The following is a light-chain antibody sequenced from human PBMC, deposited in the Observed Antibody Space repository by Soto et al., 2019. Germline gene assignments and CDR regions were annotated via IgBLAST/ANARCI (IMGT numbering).Light chain of an antibody. CDR3: SSYTSSSTWV. CDR2: DVS. J-gene: IGLJ3*02. CDR1: SSDVGGYNY. Sequence: QSALTQPASVSGSPGQSITISCTGNSSDVGGYNYVSWYQQHPGKAPKLMIYDVSNRPSGVSNRFSGSKSGNTASLTISGLQAEDEADYYCSSYTSSSTWVFGGGTK. V-gene: IGLV2-14*01.